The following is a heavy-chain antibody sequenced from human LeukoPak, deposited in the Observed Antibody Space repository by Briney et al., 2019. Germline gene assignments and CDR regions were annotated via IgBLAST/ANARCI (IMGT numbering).Heavy chain of an antibody. D-gene: IGHD6-13*01. CDR3: ARHLGAGAAAGLNWFDP. CDR2: MNPNSGNT. CDR1: GYTFTSYD. J-gene: IGHJ5*02. Sequence: ASVKVSCKASGYTFTSYDINWVRQATGQGLEWMGWMNPNSGNTGYAQKFQGRVTMTRNTSISTAYMELSSLRSEDTAVYYCARHLGAGAAAGLNWFDPWGQGTLVTVSS. V-gene: IGHV1-8*01.